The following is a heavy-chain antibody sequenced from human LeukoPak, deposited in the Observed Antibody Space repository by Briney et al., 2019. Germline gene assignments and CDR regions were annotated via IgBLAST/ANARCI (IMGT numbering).Heavy chain of an antibody. Sequence: PSETLSLTCTVFGGSIDSSSWSRIRQPVGKGLEWIGRIYLGGSPIYNPSLKSRVIMTVDTSTNQFLLWLRSVTAADTATYYCANWVGNWFDPWGQGTLVTVSS. CDR3: ANWVGNWFDP. J-gene: IGHJ5*02. CDR2: IYLGGSP. V-gene: IGHV4-4*07. D-gene: IGHD1-26*01. CDR1: GGSIDSSS.